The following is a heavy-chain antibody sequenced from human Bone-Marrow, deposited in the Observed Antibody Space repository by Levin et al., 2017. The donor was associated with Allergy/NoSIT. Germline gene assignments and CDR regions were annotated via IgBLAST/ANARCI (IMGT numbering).Heavy chain of an antibody. Sequence: GESLKISCAASGFTFSSYSMNWVRQAPGKGLEWVSYISSSSSTIYYADSVKGRFTISRDNAKNSLYLQMNSLRDEDTAVYYCAREGWNYRVYYYYYMDVWGKGTTVTVSS. V-gene: IGHV3-48*02. CDR1: GFTFSSYS. CDR2: ISSSSSTI. D-gene: IGHD1-7*01. CDR3: AREGWNYRVYYYYYMDV. J-gene: IGHJ6*03.